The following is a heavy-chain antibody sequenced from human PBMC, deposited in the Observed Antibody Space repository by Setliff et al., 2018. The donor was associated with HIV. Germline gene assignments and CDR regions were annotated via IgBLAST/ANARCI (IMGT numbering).Heavy chain of an antibody. CDR3: ASGGVDFVWGSYSPVPI. CDR2: IDYSGNT. CDR1: GGSIGSTDYY. J-gene: IGHJ3*02. V-gene: IGHV4-39*07. D-gene: IGHD3-16*01. Sequence: SETLSLTCTISGGSIGSTDYYWGWIRQPPGKGLEWIGTIDYSGNTYYNPSLKSRVTISVDTSKNQFSLKLSSVTAADTAVYYCASGGVDFVWGSYSPVPIWGQGTMVTVSS.